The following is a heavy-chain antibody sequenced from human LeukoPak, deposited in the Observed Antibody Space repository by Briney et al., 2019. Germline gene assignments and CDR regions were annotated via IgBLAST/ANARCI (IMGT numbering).Heavy chain of an antibody. CDR3: ANVYYYDSSGYDA. CDR1: GFTFDVYA. Sequence: GGSLRLSCGASGFTFDVYAMHWVRQAPGKGLEWVSLISGDGGSTYYADSVKGRFTISRDNSKNSLYLQMNSLRTEDTALYYCANVYYYDSSGYDAWGQGTLVTVSS. V-gene: IGHV3-43*02. J-gene: IGHJ4*02. CDR2: ISGDGGST. D-gene: IGHD3-22*01.